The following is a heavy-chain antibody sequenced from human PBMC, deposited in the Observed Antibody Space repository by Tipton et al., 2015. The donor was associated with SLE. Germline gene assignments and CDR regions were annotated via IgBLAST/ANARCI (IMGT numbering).Heavy chain of an antibody. CDR1: GGSFSGYY. D-gene: IGHD6-6*01. V-gene: IGHV4-34*01. J-gene: IGHJ3*02. CDR2: INHSGRT. Sequence: TLSLTCTVYGGSFSGYYWSWIRQPPGKGLEWIGEINHSGRTNYNPSLKSRVTISVDTSKNQFSLRLTSVTAADTAVYYCAGPEYSSSSAAFDIWGQGTMVTVSS. CDR3: AGPEYSSSSAAFDI.